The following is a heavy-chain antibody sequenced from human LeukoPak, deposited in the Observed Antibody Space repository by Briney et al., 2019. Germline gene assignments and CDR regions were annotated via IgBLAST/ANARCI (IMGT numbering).Heavy chain of an antibody. CDR1: GFTFSSYE. Sequence: GGSLRLSCAASGFTFSSYEMNWARQAPGKGLEWVSGISGSGGSTDYADSVKGRFTISRDNSKNTLYLQMNSLRAEDTAVYYCAKDQGCSSTSCYHYYYYYYMDVWGKGTTVTVSS. V-gene: IGHV3-23*01. D-gene: IGHD2-2*01. J-gene: IGHJ6*03. CDR2: ISGSGGST. CDR3: AKDQGCSSTSCYHYYYYYYMDV.